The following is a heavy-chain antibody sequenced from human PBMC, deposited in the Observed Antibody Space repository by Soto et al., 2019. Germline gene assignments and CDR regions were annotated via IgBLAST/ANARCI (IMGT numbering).Heavy chain of an antibody. CDR2: ISGSGGST. J-gene: IGHJ4*02. CDR1: GFTFSSYA. V-gene: IGHV3-23*01. CDR3: AKPCGYYNPTLFDC. Sequence: GGSLRLSCAASGFTFSSYAMSWVRQAPGKGLEWVSAISGSGGSTYYAGSVKGRFTISRDNSKNTLYPQMNSLRAEDTAVYYCAKPCGYYNPTLFDCWGQGTLVTVSS. D-gene: IGHD3-9*01.